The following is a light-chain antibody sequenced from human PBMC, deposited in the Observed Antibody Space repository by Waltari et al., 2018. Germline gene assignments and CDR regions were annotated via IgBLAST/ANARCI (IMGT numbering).Light chain of an antibody. Sequence: DFQMTQSPSSLSASVGDRVTITCRASQSISTYLNWYQQKPGKAPNLLIYAASSLQSGVPSRFSGSGSGTDFTLTISSLQPEDFATYYCQQSNSPLTFGGGTKVEIK. CDR3: QQSNSPLT. CDR2: AAS. V-gene: IGKV1-39*01. CDR1: QSISTY. J-gene: IGKJ4*01.